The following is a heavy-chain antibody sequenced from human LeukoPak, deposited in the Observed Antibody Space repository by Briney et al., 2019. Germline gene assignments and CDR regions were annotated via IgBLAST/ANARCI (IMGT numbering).Heavy chain of an antibody. Sequence: GGSLRLSCAASGFTFSSYWMSWVRQAPGKGLEWVANIKQDGSEKYYVDSVKGRFTISRDNAKNSLYLQMNSLRAEDTAVYYCARARSSQGYYYYYYMDVWGKGTTVTVSS. CDR2: IKQDGSEK. J-gene: IGHJ6*03. V-gene: IGHV3-7*01. CDR3: ARARSSQGYYYYYYMDV. CDR1: GFTFSSYW.